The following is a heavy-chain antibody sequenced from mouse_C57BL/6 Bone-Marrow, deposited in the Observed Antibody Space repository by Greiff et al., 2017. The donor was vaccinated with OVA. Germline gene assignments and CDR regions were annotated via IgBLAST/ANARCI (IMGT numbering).Heavy chain of an antibody. CDR2: IDPSDSYS. CDR3: ARGTYGRFAY. V-gene: IGHV1-69*01. CDR1: GYTFTSYW. D-gene: IGHD1-1*01. Sequence: QVQLQQPGAELVMPGASVKLSCKASGYTFTSYWMHWVKQRPGQGLEWIGEIDPSDSYSKYNQKFKGKSTLTVDKSSSTAYMQLSSLTSEDAAVYYCARGTYGRFAYWGQGTLVTVSA. J-gene: IGHJ3*01.